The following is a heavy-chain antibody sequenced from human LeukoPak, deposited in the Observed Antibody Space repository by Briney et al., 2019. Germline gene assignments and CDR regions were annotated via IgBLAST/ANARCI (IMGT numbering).Heavy chain of an antibody. V-gene: IGHV1-8*01. D-gene: IGHD4-11*01. CDR2: MNPNSGNT. CDR1: GYTFISDD. J-gene: IGHJ3*02. Sequence: GASVKVSCKASGYTFISDDINWVRQATGQGLEWMGWMNPNSGNTGYAQKFQGRVTMTRNTSISTAYMEMNRLRYEHTAVYYSVRKSYDHSNLDAFDIWGQGTMVTVSS. CDR3: VRKSYDHSNLDAFDI.